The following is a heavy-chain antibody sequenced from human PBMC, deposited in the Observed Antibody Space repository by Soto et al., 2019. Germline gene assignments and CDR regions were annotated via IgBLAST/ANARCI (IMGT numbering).Heavy chain of an antibody. CDR1: GFTFSSYW. V-gene: IGHV3-7*01. J-gene: IGHJ6*03. D-gene: IGHD6-6*01. CDR3: ARGGSSGQIYYYMDV. CDR2: IKQDGSEK. Sequence: GGSLRLSCAASGFTFSSYWMSWVRQAPGKGLEWVANIKQDGSEKYYVDSVKGRFTISRDNAKNSLYLQMNSLRAEDTAVYYCARGGSSGQIYYYMDVWGKGTTVTVSS.